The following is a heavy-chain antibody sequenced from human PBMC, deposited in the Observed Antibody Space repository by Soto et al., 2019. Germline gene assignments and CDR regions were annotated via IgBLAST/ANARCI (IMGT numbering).Heavy chain of an antibody. CDR1: GYSFTSYW. CDR3: ARLGTRSGYRHHYYYGMDV. Sequence: GESLKISCKGSGYSFTSYWISWVRQMPGKGLEWMGRIDPSDSYTNYSPSFQGHVTISADKSISTAYLQWSSLKASDTAMYYCARLGTRSGYRHHYYYGMDVWGQGTTVTVSS. D-gene: IGHD3-3*01. J-gene: IGHJ6*02. V-gene: IGHV5-10-1*01. CDR2: IDPSDSYT.